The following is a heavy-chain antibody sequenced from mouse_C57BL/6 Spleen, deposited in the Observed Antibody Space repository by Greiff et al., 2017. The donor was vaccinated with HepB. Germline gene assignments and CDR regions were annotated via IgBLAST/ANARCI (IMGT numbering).Heavy chain of an antibody. V-gene: IGHV2-2*01. CDR1: GFSLTSYG. CDR2: IWSGGST. Sequence: VKLQESGPGLVQPSQSLSITCTVSGFSLTSYGVHWVRQSPGKGLEWLGVIWSGGSTDYNAAFISRLSISKDNSKSQVFFKMNSLQADDTAIYYCARGNYDYDHYAMDYWGQGTSVTVSS. D-gene: IGHD2-4*01. CDR3: ARGNYDYDHYAMDY. J-gene: IGHJ4*01.